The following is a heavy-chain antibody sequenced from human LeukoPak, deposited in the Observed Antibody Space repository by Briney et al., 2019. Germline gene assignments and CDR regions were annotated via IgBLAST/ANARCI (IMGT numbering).Heavy chain of an antibody. D-gene: IGHD1-26*01. V-gene: IGHV3-11*04. CDR2: ISSSGSSI. CDR3: ATDSRIMGATGSSDH. Sequence: GGSLRLSCAASGFTFSDYYMSWIRQTPRKGLEWLAYISSSGSSIDYADSVKGRFTVSRDNGKNSLYLQMNSLRAEDTAVYYCATDSRIMGATGSSDHWGQGTLVTVSS. J-gene: IGHJ4*02. CDR1: GFTFSDYY.